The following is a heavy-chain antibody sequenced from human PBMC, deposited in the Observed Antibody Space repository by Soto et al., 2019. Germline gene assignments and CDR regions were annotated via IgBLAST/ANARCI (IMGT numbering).Heavy chain of an antibody. V-gene: IGHV1-2*02. J-gene: IGHJ3*02. D-gene: IGHD6-19*01. CDR2: ISPATGAA. CDR1: GYPVTAYY. CDR3: ARGGGVGVAGSAAFDM. Sequence: QLHLVQSGAVVKKPGASVTVSCSASGYPVTAYYMHWVRQAPGRGLEWMGGISPATGAAKYTQTFRGRVTMTTDTSTSTVFMEMSGLTSEDTAVFYCARGGGVGVAGSAAFDMWGQGTLVTVSS.